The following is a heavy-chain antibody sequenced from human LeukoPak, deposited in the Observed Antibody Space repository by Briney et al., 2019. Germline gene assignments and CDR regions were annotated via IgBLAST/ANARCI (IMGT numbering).Heavy chain of an antibody. Sequence: SQTLSLTCAISGDSFSSNSAAWNWIRQSPSRGLEWLGRTYYRSKWYNDYAVSVKSRITINPDTSKNQFSLQLNSVTPEDTAVYYCARWCDGVATPGDAFDIWGQGTMVTVSS. J-gene: IGHJ3*02. V-gene: IGHV6-1*01. CDR2: TYYRSKWYN. CDR3: ARWCDGVATPGDAFDI. CDR1: GDSFSSNSAA. D-gene: IGHD5-12*01.